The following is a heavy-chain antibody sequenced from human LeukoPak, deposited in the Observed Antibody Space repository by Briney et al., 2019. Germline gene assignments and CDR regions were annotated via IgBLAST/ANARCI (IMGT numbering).Heavy chain of an antibody. CDR3: ARRGLARAGTPDWSDP. J-gene: IGHJ5*02. CDR1: GFTFSTYA. CDR2: TANDRSDK. V-gene: IGHV3-30*04. Sequence: QTGGSLRLSCVASGFTFSTYAMHWVRQAPGKGLEWLAATANDRSDKYYADSVKGRFTISRDNSKNTLYLHMNSLGAEDTAVYYCARRGLARAGTPDWSDPWGQGTLVTVSS. D-gene: IGHD6-13*01.